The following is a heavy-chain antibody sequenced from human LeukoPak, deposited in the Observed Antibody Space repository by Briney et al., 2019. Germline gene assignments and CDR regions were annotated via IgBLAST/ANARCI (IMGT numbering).Heavy chain of an antibody. CDR2: INPNSGGT. CDR1: GYTFTGYY. V-gene: IGHV1-2*02. J-gene: IGHJ6*03. D-gene: IGHD5-24*01. Sequence: GASVKVSCKASGYTFTGYYIHWVRQAPGQGLEWMGWINPNSGGTNYAQKFQGRVTMTRDTSISTAYMELSRLRSDDTAMYYCARDDGGWLQGDYYYYMDVWGKGTTVTISS. CDR3: ARDDGGWLQGDYYYYMDV.